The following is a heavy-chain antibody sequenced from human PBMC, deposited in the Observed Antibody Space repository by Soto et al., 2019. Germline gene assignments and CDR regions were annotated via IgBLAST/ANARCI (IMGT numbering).Heavy chain of an antibody. J-gene: IGHJ4*02. V-gene: IGHV3-15*07. CDR3: TTDNGTYYYGSGSSDFDY. Sequence: GGSLRLSCAASGFTFSNAWMNWVRQAPGKGLEWVGRIKSKTDGGTTDYAAPVKGRFTISRDDSKNTLYLQMNSLKTEDTAVYYCTTDNGTYYYGSGSSDFDYWGQGTLVTVSS. CDR1: GFTFSNAW. D-gene: IGHD3-10*01. CDR2: IKSKTDGGTT.